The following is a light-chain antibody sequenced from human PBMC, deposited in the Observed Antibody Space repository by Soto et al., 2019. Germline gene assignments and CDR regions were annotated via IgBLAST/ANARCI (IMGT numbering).Light chain of an antibody. J-gene: IGKJ1*01. CDR1: KSISSW. Sequence: DIQMTQSPSTLSASVGDRVTITCRASKSISSWLAWYQQTPGTAPNLLIYKASTLQSGGPSRFSGSGSGTEFTLTISSPQPEDSANYYCQQYNDNWTFGQGTKVEIK. V-gene: IGKV1-5*03. CDR3: QQYNDNWT. CDR2: KAS.